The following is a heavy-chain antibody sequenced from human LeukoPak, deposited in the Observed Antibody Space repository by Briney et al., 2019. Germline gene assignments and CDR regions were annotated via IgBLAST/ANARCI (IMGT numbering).Heavy chain of an antibody. V-gene: IGHV4-59*08. CDR1: GGSISSYY. Sequence: PSETLSLTCTVSGGSISSYYWSWIRQPPGKGLEWIGYIHDSGSTKYNPSLKSRVAISVDTSKNQFSLKLSSVTAADTAVYYCARGGNYGDYDGYFDYWGQGTLVTVSS. CDR3: ARGGNYGDYDGYFDY. CDR2: IHDSGST. D-gene: IGHD4-17*01. J-gene: IGHJ4*02.